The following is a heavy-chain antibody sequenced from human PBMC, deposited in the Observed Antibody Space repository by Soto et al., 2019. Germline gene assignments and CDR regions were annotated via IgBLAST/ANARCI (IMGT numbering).Heavy chain of an antibody. J-gene: IGHJ5*02. CDR3: ARSVRPLSWFDP. CDR1: GFRFDDYG. V-gene: IGHV3-23*01. D-gene: IGHD3-10*01. CDR2: ISYSRTTI. Sequence: GGSLRLSCAASGFRFDDYGMHWVRQVPGKGLEWVSGISYSRTTIDCADSVKGRFTISRDNFGNTMYLQMNSVRVEDTAVYYCARSVRPLSWFDPWGQGTRVTVSS.